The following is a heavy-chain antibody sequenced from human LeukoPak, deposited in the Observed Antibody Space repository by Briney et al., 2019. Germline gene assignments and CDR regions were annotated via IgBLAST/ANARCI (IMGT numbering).Heavy chain of an antibody. CDR2: IYYSGST. J-gene: IGHJ4*02. D-gene: IGHD1-26*01. Sequence: PSETLSLTCTVSGGSISSYYWSWIRQPPGKGLEWIGYIYYSGSTNYNPSLKSRVTISVDTSKNQFSLKLSSVTAADTAVYYCARDGIVGATAHPIYYWGQGTLVTVSS. V-gene: IGHV4-59*01. CDR1: GGSISSYY. CDR3: ARDGIVGATAHPIYY.